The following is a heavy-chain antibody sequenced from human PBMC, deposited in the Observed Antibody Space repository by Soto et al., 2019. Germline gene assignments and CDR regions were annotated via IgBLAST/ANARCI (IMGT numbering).Heavy chain of an antibody. V-gene: IGHV4-34*01. J-gene: IGHJ6*02. CDR3: ARGKNSGYEMEFPVYRYGPSYGMDV. D-gene: IGHD5-12*01. Sequence: SETLSLTCAVYGGSFSGYYWSWIRQPPGKGLEWIGEINHSGSTNYNPSLKSRVTISVDTSKNQFSLKLSSVTAADTAVYYCARGKNSGYEMEFPVYRYGPSYGMDVWGQGPTVTVSS. CDR1: GGSFSGYY. CDR2: INHSGST.